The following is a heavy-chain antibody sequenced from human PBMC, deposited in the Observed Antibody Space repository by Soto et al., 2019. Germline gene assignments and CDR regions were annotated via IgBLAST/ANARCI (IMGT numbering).Heavy chain of an antibody. Sequence: GGSLRLSCAASGFRFSTYAMGWVRQAPGKGLEWLSVMNDGGERRYYVDSMQGRFTISRDNSKNTLYLQMNNLRAEDTAVYYCVGFLEQSKIFEYWGQGTQVTVSS. CDR3: VGFLEQSKIFEY. V-gene: IGHV3-23*01. J-gene: IGHJ4*02. D-gene: IGHD3-3*01. CDR1: GFRFSTYA. CDR2: MNDGGERR.